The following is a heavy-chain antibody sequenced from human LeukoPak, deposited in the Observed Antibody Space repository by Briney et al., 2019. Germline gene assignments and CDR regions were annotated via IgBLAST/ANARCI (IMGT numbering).Heavy chain of an antibody. Sequence: GASVKVSCKASGYTFTSYGISWVRQAPGQGLEWMGWISAYNGNTNYAQKLQGRVTMTTDTTTSTAYMELRSLRSDDTAVYYCASSSGSLAAYYYDRVGVGDYWGQGTLVTVSS. D-gene: IGHD3-22*01. CDR2: ISAYNGNT. CDR1: GYTFTSYG. CDR3: ASSSGSLAAYYYDRVGVGDY. V-gene: IGHV1-18*01. J-gene: IGHJ4*02.